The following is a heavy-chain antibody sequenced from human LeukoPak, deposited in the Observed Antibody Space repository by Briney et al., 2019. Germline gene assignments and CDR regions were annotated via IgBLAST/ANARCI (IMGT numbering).Heavy chain of an antibody. D-gene: IGHD2-15*01. J-gene: IGHJ5*02. V-gene: IGHV1-69*05. CDR1: GGTFSSHA. CDR2: IIPIFGTA. CDR3: ARTPLTCSGGSCWFDP. Sequence: PVKVSCKASGGTFSSHAISWVRQAPGQGLEWMGRIIPIFGTANYAQKFQGRVTITTDESTSTAYMELSSLRSEDTAVYYCARTPLTCSGGSCWFDPWGQGTLVTVSS.